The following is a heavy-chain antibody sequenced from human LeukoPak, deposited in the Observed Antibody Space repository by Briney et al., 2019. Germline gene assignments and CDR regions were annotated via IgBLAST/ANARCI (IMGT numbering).Heavy chain of an antibody. V-gene: IGHV4-59*08. CDR1: GGSISSYY. CDR2: IYYSETT. CDR3: ARHSSGWYPPFDY. Sequence: PSETLSLTCTVSGGSISSYYWNWIRQPSGKGLEWIGYIYYSETTNYNPSLKSRISMSVDTSKNQFSLKLSSVTAADTAVYYCARHSSGWYPPFDYWGQGTLVTVSS. D-gene: IGHD6-19*01. J-gene: IGHJ4*02.